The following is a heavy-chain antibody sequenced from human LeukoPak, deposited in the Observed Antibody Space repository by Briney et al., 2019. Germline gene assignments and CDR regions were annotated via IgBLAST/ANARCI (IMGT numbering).Heavy chain of an antibody. J-gene: IGHJ4*02. Sequence: SETLSLTCAVHGGPFNGSYWTWMRQAPGRGPEWIGEINHSRGTSYTASLWSRVTISQDTSKNQFSLKLTSVTAADTAVYYCARGLGEGYPDSWGQGTLVIVSS. D-gene: IGHD5-24*01. CDR1: GGPFNGSY. V-gene: IGHV4-34*01. CDR3: ARGLGEGYPDS. CDR2: INHSRGT.